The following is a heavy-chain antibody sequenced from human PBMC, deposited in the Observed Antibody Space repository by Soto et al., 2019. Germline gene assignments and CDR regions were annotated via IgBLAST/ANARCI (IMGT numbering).Heavy chain of an antibody. D-gene: IGHD3-16*01. J-gene: IGHJ4*02. CDR3: ARAYEGDCFYY. Sequence: QVQLVESGGGVVEPGRSLRLSCAASGFTFSSYAMHWVRQAPGKGVVWVAVISYDGSNKYYADSVKGRFTISRDNSKNTLYLQMNSPRAEDTAGYYCARAYEGDCFYYGGQGTLVTVSS. CDR2: ISYDGSNK. CDR1: GFTFSSYA. V-gene: IGHV3-30-3*01.